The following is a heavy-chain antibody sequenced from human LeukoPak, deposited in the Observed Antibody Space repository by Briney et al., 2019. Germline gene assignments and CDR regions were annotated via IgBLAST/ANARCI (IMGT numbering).Heavy chain of an antibody. J-gene: IGHJ5*02. CDR2: ITASGGDT. D-gene: IGHD1-1*01. Sequence: GGSLRLSCAASGFTFSAYAMFWVRQTPGKGLEWVSAITASGGDTGYADSVKGRFIISRDNSKNTLYLQMSSLRAEDTAVYYCAKGARTEGFDPWGQGTLVTVS. V-gene: IGHV3-23*01. CDR3: AKGARTEGFDP. CDR1: GFTFSAYA.